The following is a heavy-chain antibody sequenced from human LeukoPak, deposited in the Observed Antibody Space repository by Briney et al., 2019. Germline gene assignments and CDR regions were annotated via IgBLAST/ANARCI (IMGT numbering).Heavy chain of an antibody. Sequence: PSETLSLTCGVSGVPFSNYYWSWVRQSPRQGLEWIGEINHSGYTNYNPSLKSRVTMSIDTSKNQFSLMLTSVTAADTGVYYCTRGVAGHPDWGQGTLVTVSS. D-gene: IGHD6-19*01. V-gene: IGHV4-34*01. CDR3: TRGVAGHPD. CDR2: INHSGYT. J-gene: IGHJ4*02. CDR1: GVPFSNYY.